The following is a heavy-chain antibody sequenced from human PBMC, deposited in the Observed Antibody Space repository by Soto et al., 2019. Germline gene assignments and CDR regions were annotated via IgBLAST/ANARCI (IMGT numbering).Heavy chain of an antibody. CDR3: ARDTGGGYDSSGYSYYFDY. Sequence: KTSETLSLTCTVSGGSISSGGYYWSWIRQHPGKGLEWIGYIYYSGSTYYNPSLKSRVTISVDTSKNQLSLKLSSVTAADTAVYYCARDTGGGYDSSGYSYYFDYWGQGTLVTVSS. V-gene: IGHV4-31*03. CDR2: IYYSGST. J-gene: IGHJ4*02. CDR1: GGSISSGGYY. D-gene: IGHD3-22*01.